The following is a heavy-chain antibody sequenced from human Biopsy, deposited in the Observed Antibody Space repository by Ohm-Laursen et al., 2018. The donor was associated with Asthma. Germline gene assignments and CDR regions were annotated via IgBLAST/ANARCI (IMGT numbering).Heavy chain of an antibody. CDR2: LDHEDGGT. CDR1: GYSLTDLS. CDR3: ASDFPKDFVRYNFQF. D-gene: IGHD5-18*01. J-gene: IGHJ4*02. Sequence: ASVKVSCKISGYSLTDLSMHWVRQAPGQGLEWMGGLDHEDGGTVNARRFQGRVTMTEDTSTDTAYMELSSLSSDDTAVYYCASDFPKDFVRYNFQFWGQGTLVTVSS. V-gene: IGHV1-24*01.